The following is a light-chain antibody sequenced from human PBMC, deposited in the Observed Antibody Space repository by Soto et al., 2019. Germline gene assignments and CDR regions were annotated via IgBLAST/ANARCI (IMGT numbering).Light chain of an antibody. Sequence: DIVVTQSPDSLAVSVGERATISCNSGESGLSSANYNNFLGWFQQRPGQPPKLPIYWSSTRESGVPDRFSGSGSGTDFTLTINSLQAEDVAVYYCPQYYNAPITFGQGTRLEI. CDR1: ESGLSSANYNNF. CDR3: PQYYNAPIT. J-gene: IGKJ5*01. CDR2: WSS. V-gene: IGKV4-1*01.